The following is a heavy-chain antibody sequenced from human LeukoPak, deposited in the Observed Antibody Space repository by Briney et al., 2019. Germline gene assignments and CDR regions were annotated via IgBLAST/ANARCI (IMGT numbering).Heavy chain of an antibody. V-gene: IGHV4-4*07. CDR1: GGSISGYY. CDR3: ARAAGYNEPFDY. Sequence: SETLSLTCTVSGGSISGYYWSWIRQPAGKGLEWIGRFYNSGSTKYNPSLRIRVTMSIDTSKNEFYLKLTSVTAADTAVYYCARAAGYNEPFDYWGQGTLVTVSS. J-gene: IGHJ4*02. CDR2: FYNSGST. D-gene: IGHD5-24*01.